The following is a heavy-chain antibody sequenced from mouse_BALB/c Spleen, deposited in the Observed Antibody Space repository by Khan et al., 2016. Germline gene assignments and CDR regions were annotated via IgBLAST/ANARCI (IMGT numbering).Heavy chain of an antibody. Sequence: EVKLLESGPGLVKPSQSLSLTCTVTGYSITSDYAWNWIRQFPGNKLEWMGYISYSGSTSYNPSLKSRISITRDTSKNQFFLRLNSVTTEDTATXYCAEELGWFAYWGQGTLVTVSA. J-gene: IGHJ3*01. CDR1: GYSITSDYA. D-gene: IGHD4-1*01. CDR2: ISYSGST. V-gene: IGHV3-2*02. CDR3: AEELGWFAY.